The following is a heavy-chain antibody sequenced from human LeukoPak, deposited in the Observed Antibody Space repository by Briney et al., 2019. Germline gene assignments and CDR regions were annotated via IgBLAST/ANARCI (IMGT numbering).Heavy chain of an antibody. J-gene: IGHJ3*02. CDR1: GFTVSSNY. D-gene: IGHD3-22*01. CDR2: IYSGGST. Sequence: PGGSLRLSCAASGFTVSSNYMSWVRQAPGKGLEWVSVIYSGGSTYYADSVKGRFTISRDNSKNTLYLQMNSLRAEDTAVYYCASDAPGDSSGYGDAFDIWGQGTMVTVSS. CDR3: ASDAPGDSSGYGDAFDI. V-gene: IGHV3-66*02.